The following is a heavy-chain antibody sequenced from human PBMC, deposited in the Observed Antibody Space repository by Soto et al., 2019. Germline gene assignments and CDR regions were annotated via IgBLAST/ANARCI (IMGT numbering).Heavy chain of an antibody. CDR2: ISSSSSYI. CDR3: ARSSGYDPSVDY. V-gene: IGHV3-21*01. D-gene: IGHD5-12*01. Sequence: EVQLVESGGARVKPGGSLRLSCAASGFTLSSYSMNWVRQAPGKGLGWVSSISSSSSYIYYADSVKGRFTISRDNAKNSLYLQMNSLRAEDTAVYYCARSSGYDPSVDYWGQGTLVTVSS. J-gene: IGHJ4*02. CDR1: GFTLSSYS.